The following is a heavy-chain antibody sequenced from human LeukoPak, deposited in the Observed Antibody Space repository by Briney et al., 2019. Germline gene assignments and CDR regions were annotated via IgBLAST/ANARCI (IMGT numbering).Heavy chain of an antibody. CDR1: GASISSYY. Sequence: PSETLSLTCTVSGASISSYYLSWIRQPPGKGLEWIAVMCYSGSTTYTPAPKTRVTISVDSSKNQFSLKLTSVTAADTAVYYCARQNFVVVTAIRIFDYWGQGTLVTVSS. J-gene: IGHJ4*02. D-gene: IGHD2-21*02. CDR3: ARQNFVVVTAIRIFDY. CDR2: MCYSGST. V-gene: IGHV4-59*08.